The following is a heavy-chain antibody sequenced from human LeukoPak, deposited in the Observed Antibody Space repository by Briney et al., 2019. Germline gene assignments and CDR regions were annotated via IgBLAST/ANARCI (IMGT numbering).Heavy chain of an antibody. CDR3: ATFGWEVGATSVDY. D-gene: IGHD1-26*01. V-gene: IGHV1-69*13. CDR1: GGTFSSYA. CDR2: IIPIFGTA. Sequence: SSVKVSCKASGGTFSSYAISWVRQAAGQGLDWMGGIIPIFGTANYAQKFQGRVTITADESTSTGYMELSSLRSEDTAVYYCATFGWEVGATSVDYWGQGTLVTVSS. J-gene: IGHJ4*02.